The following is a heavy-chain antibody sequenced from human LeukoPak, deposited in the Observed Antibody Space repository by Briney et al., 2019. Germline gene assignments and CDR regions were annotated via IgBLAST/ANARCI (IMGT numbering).Heavy chain of an antibody. J-gene: IGHJ4*02. CDR3: AKDIVVGATSSFDY. D-gene: IGHD1-26*01. Sequence: GGSLRLSCAASGFTFSSYAMHWVRQAPGKGLEWVAVIPYDGSNKYYADSVKGRFTISRDNSKNTLYLQMNSLRAEDTAVYYCAKDIVVGATSSFDYWGQGTLVTVSS. CDR2: IPYDGSNK. CDR1: GFTFSSYA. V-gene: IGHV3-30-3*01.